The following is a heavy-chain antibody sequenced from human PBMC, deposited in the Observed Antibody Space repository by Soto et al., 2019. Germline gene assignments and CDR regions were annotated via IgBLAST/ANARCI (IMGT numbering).Heavy chain of an antibody. CDR1: GGTFSSYV. CDR2: IIPIFGTA. V-gene: IGHV1-69*01. Sequence: QVQLVQSGAEVKKPGSSVKASCKASGGTFSSYVISWVRQAPGQGLEWMGGIIPIFGTAHYAQKFQGRATITADESTSTGYMELSSLRSEGTAVYDCAGGNGGHWGQGTLVTFSS. D-gene: IGHD3-16*01. J-gene: IGHJ4*02. CDR3: AGGNGGH.